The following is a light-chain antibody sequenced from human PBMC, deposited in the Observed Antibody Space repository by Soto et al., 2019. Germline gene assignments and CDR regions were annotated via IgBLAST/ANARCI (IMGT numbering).Light chain of an antibody. J-gene: IGKJ5*01. CDR2: DAS. CDR3: QHYDHLPIT. CDR1: QSISSW. Sequence: DIQMTQSPPTLPASVGDRVTITCRASQSISSWLAWYQQKPGKAPKLLIYDASSLESGVPSRFSGSGSGTDFTLTISSLQPEDVATYYCQHYDHLPITFGQGTRLEIK. V-gene: IGKV1-5*01.